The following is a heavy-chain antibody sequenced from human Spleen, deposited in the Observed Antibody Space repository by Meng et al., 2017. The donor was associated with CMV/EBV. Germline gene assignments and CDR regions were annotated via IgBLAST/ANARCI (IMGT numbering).Heavy chain of an antibody. CDR2: INPSGGST. V-gene: IGHV1-46*01. Sequence: ASVKVSCKASGYTFTSYYMHWVRQAPGQGLEWMGIINPSGGSTSYAQKFQGRVTMTRDTSTSTVYMELSSLRSEDTAVYYCALDSSSWYCFDYWGQGTLVTVSS. CDR3: ALDSSSWYCFDY. D-gene: IGHD6-13*01. CDR1: GYTFTSYY. J-gene: IGHJ4*02.